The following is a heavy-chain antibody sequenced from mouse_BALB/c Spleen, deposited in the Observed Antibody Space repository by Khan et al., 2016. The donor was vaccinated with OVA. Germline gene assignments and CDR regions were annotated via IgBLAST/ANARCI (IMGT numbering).Heavy chain of an antibody. CDR1: GYSFTDYY. V-gene: IGHV1-77*01. CDR3: ARRNYFGYTFAY. CDR2: ISPGSGDT. D-gene: IGHD1-2*01. Sequence: QVQLQQSGAELARPGASVKLSCKASGYSFTDYYINWVKQRTGQGLEWIGEISPGSGDTYYNEKFKGKPTLTADKSSSTAYMQRSSLTAEALAVYFCARRNYFGYTFAYWGQGTLVTVSA. J-gene: IGHJ3*01.